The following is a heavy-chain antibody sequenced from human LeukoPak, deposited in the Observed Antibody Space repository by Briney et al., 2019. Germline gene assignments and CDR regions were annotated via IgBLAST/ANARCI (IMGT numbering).Heavy chain of an antibody. Sequence: GESLKISCKGSGYSFTSYWIGWVRQMPGKGLEWMGIIYPGDSDTRYSPSFQGQVTISADKSISTAYLQWSSLKASDTAMYYCARHVFDYNDAFDIWGQGTMVTVSS. V-gene: IGHV5-51*01. D-gene: IGHD4-11*01. CDR3: ARHVFDYNDAFDI. CDR1: GYSFTSYW. J-gene: IGHJ3*02. CDR2: IYPGDSDT.